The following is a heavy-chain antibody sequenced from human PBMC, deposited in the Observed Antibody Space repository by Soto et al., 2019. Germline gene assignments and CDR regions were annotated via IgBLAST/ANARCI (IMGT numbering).Heavy chain of an antibody. Sequence: LSCAASGFTFSSYGMHWVRQAPGKGLEWVAVIWYDGSNKYYADSVKGRFTISRDNSKNTLYLQMNSLRAEDTAVYYCAKASEWELLGYFDYWGQGTLVTVSS. J-gene: IGHJ4*02. CDR3: AKASEWELLGYFDY. D-gene: IGHD1-26*01. CDR1: GFTFSSYG. V-gene: IGHV3-33*06. CDR2: IWYDGSNK.